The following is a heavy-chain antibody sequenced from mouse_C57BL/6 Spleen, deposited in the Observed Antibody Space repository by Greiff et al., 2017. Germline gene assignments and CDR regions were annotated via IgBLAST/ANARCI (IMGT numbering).Heavy chain of an antibody. V-gene: IGHV1-61*01. D-gene: IGHD1-1*01. CDR1: GYTFTSYW. Sequence: VQLQQPGAELVRPGSSVKLSCKASGYTFTSYWMDWVKQRPGQGLEWIGNIYTSDSETHYNQKFKNKATLTVDKSSSTAYMQLSSLTSEDSAVYYCARNYGSSYDYAMDYWGQGTSVTVSS. J-gene: IGHJ4*01. CDR3: ARNYGSSYDYAMDY. CDR2: IYTSDSET.